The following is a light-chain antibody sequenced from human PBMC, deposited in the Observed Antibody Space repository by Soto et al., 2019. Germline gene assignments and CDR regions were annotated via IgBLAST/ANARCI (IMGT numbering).Light chain of an antibody. CDR1: SSDVGLYDY. J-gene: IGLJ1*01. Sequence: QSALTQPASVSGSPGQSITISCTVTSSDVGLYDYVSWYQQHPGKAPQLMIYAVSNRPSGVSNRFSASKSGNTASLFISGLQAEDEADCYCSSYTSDSSYVFGSGTKVTVL. CDR2: AVS. V-gene: IGLV2-14*01. CDR3: SSYTSDSSYV.